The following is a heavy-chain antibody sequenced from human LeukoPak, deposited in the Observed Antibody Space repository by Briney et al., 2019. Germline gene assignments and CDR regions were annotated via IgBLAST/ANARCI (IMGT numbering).Heavy chain of an antibody. V-gene: IGHV1-2*02. CDR3: ATVTRYHSDGYTSRGYNDY. CDR1: VYTFTGYS. D-gene: IGHD5-24*01. CDR2: IRPNSGTT. Sequence: ASVTVSCKASVYTFTGYSMHWVRQAPGQGLEWMGLIRPNSGTTNYAQRFQGRVTMTRDTSISTAYMELSSLRSDDTAVYYRATVTRYHSDGYTSRGYNDYWGQGTLVTVSS. J-gene: IGHJ4*02.